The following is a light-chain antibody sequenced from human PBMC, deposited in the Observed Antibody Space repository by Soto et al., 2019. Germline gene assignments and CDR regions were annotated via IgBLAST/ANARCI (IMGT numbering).Light chain of an antibody. V-gene: IGLV1-44*01. J-gene: IGLJ3*02. CDR3: ATRDDNLHAWV. CDR2: SIN. Sequence: QSVLTQPPSASGTPGQRVTISCSGGGSNIGRNTVNWYQQLPGTAPKLLIYSINQRPSGVPGRFSGSKSGTSALLAISGLQSDDEADYYCATRDDNLHAWVFGGGTQLTVL. CDR1: GSNIGRNT.